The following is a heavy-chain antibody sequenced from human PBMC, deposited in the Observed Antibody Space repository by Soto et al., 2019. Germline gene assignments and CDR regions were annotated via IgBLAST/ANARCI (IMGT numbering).Heavy chain of an antibody. J-gene: IGHJ5*02. Sequence: QVQLQESGPGLVKPSQTLSLTCTVSGGSISSGGYYWSWIRQHPGKGLEWIGYIYYSGSTYYNPALKSRVTIAVDTSKNQSSLKPSSVTASDPAVYYSARSVDPWCQGTLATVSS. CDR2: IYYSGST. CDR1: GGSISSGGYY. V-gene: IGHV4-31*03. CDR3: ARSVDP.